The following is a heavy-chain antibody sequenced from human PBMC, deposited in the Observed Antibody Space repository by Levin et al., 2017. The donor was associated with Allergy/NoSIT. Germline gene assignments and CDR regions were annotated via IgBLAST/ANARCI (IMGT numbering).Heavy chain of an antibody. CDR3: ARDLYYGDYASAAFDI. V-gene: IGHV3-30*04. D-gene: IGHD4-17*01. CDR2: ISYDGSNK. CDR1: GFTFSSYA. J-gene: IGHJ3*02. Sequence: SGGSLRLSCAASGFTFSSYAMHWVRQAPGKGLEWVAVISYDGSNKYYADSVKGRFTISRDNSKNTLYLQMNSLRAEDTAVYYCARDLYYGDYASAAFDIWGQGTMVTVSS.